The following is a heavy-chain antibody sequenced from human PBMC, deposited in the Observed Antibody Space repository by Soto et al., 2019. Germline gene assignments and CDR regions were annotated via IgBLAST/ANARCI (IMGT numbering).Heavy chain of an antibody. CDR3: ARDGTYYDSPWYNWFDP. J-gene: IGHJ5*02. CDR1: GGSISSGDYY. V-gene: IGHV4-30-4*01. Sequence: SETLSLTCTVSGGSISSGDYYWSWIRQPPGKGLEWIGYIYYSGSTYYNPSLKSRVTISVDTSKNQFSLKLSSVTAADTAVYYCARDGTYYDSPWYNWFDPWGQGTLVTVSS. CDR2: IYYSGST. D-gene: IGHD3-22*01.